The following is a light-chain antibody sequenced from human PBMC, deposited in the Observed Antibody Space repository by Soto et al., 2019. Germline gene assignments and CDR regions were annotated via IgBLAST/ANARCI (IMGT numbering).Light chain of an antibody. Sequence: DIQMTQSPSSLFASVGDRVTITCQATQDINIYLNWYQQKQGQPPNILIYDASNLEIGVPSRFSGSGSGTHFTFTISRLQTEDIGTYYCQQYDILPITFGRGTRLEIK. CDR2: DAS. CDR3: QQYDILPIT. CDR1: QDINIY. V-gene: IGKV1-33*01. J-gene: IGKJ5*01.